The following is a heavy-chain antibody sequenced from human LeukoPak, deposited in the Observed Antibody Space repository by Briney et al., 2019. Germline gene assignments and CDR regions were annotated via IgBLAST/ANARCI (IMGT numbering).Heavy chain of an antibody. CDR2: INPSGGGT. Sequence: ASVKVSCKASGYTFTNHYMHWVRQAPGQGPEWMGIINPSGGGTSYAQKFQGRVTTTADESTSTAYMELSSLRSEDTAVYYCARVYCGGDCYSFIPPAYYFDYWGQGTLVTVSS. V-gene: IGHV1-46*01. J-gene: IGHJ4*02. CDR1: GYTFTNHY. D-gene: IGHD2-21*02. CDR3: ARVYCGGDCYSFIPPAYYFDY.